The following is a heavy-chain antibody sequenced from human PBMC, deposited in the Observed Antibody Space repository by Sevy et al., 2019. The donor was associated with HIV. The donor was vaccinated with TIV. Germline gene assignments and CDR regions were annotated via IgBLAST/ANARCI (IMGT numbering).Heavy chain of an antibody. CDR3: ARAFYDFWSGYYDFDY. CDR2: ISSSSYI. CDR1: GFTFSSYS. V-gene: IGHV3-21*01. Sequence: GGSLRLSCAASGFTFSSYSMNWVRQAPGKGLEWVSSISSSSYIYYADSVKGRFTISRDNAKNSLYLQMNSLRAEDTAVYYCARAFYDFWSGYYDFDYWGQGTLVTVSS. D-gene: IGHD3-3*01. J-gene: IGHJ4*02.